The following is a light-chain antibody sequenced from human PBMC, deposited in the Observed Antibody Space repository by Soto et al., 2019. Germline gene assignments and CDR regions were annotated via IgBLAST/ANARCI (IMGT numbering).Light chain of an antibody. J-gene: IGLJ3*02. V-gene: IGLV1-47*01. CDR1: SSNIGSNN. CDR3: ATWDDSPSGRSWV. CDR2: PNS. Sequence: QSVLTPSPLASGTPGQRVSISCSGSSSNIGSNNVYWYQHFPGSAPRFLIYPNSPRPSGVPDRFSASKSGTSASLVISGLRPEDEATYYCATWDDSPSGRSWVFGGGTKVTVL.